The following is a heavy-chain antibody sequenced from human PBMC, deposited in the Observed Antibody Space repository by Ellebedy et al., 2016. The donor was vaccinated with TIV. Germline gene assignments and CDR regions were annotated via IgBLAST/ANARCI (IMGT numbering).Heavy chain of an antibody. V-gene: IGHV4-4*07. J-gene: IGHJ4*02. CDR3: ARVAVRAGTVDY. D-gene: IGHD6-19*01. CDR2: IYTSGST. Sequence: SETLSLXXTVSGGSISSYYWSWIRQPAGKGLEWIGRIYTSGSTNYNPSLKSRVTMSVDTSKNQFSLKLSSVTAADTAVYYCARVAVRAGTVDYWGQGTLVTVSS. CDR1: GGSISSYY.